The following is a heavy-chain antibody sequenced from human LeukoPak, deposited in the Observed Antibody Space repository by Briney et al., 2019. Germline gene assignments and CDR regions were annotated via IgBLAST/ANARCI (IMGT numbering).Heavy chain of an antibody. CDR2: IWYDGSIK. D-gene: IGHD2-15*01. V-gene: IGHV3-33*01. CDR1: GFTFSNYG. Sequence: PGGSLRLSCAASGFTFSNYGMHWVRQAPGKGLEWVAVIWYDGSIKYYADSVKGRFSISRDNSKNTLYLQMNSLRAEDTAVYYCARYCSGGTCKLGYYYYGMDVWCQGTTVTVSS. J-gene: IGHJ6*02. CDR3: ARYCSGGTCKLGYYYYGMDV.